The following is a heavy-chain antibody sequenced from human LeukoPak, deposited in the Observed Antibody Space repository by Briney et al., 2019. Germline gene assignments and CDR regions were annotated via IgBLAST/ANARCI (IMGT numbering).Heavy chain of an antibody. Sequence: SETLSLTCTVSGYSISSGYYWGWIRQSPGKGLEWIGSIYYSGSTYYNSFFRSRVTISVDTSKNQFSLKLHSVTAADTAVYYCARDLSSGWSFWGQGTLVTVSS. D-gene: IGHD6-19*01. CDR3: ARDLSSGWSF. J-gene: IGHJ4*02. CDR2: IYYSGST. V-gene: IGHV4-38-2*02. CDR1: GYSISSGYY.